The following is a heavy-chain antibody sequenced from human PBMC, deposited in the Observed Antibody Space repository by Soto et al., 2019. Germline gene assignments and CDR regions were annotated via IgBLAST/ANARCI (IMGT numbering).Heavy chain of an antibody. CDR1: GGSISTYY. Sequence: PSETLSLTCTVSGGSISTYYWSWIRQPPGKGLEWIGYIYYSGSANYNPSLKSRVTISVDTSKNQFSLKLTSVTAADTAVYYCARGGNGLGVWGKGTTVTVSS. D-gene: IGHD1-26*01. CDR3: ARGGNGLGV. V-gene: IGHV4-59*01. J-gene: IGHJ6*04. CDR2: IYYSGSA.